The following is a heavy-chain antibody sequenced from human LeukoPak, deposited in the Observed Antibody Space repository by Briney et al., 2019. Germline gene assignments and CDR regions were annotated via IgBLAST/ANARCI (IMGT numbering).Heavy chain of an antibody. J-gene: IGHJ3*02. CDR1: GFTFSGSA. CDR2: IRSKANSYAT. V-gene: IGHV3-73*01. D-gene: IGHD2-15*01. CDR3: ARERVVAATLDAFDI. Sequence: GGSLRLSCAASGFTFSGSAMHWVRQASGKGLEWVGRIRSKANSYATAYAASVKGRFTISRDDSKNTAYLQMNNLKTEDTAVYYCARERVVAATLDAFDIWGQGTMVTVSS.